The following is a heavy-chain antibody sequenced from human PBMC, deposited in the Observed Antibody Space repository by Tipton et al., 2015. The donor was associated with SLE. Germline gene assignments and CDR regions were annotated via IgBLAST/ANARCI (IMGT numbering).Heavy chain of an antibody. CDR2: IYYSGST. J-gene: IGHJ4*02. CDR3: ARFFWTGYPPA. D-gene: IGHD3/OR15-3a*01. Sequence: TLSLTCAVYGGSISSHYWSWIRQPPGKGLEWIGYIYYSGSTNYNPSLKSRVTISVDTSKNQFSLKLSSVTAADTAVYYCARFFWTGYPPAWGQGTLVTVSS. V-gene: IGHV4-59*11. CDR1: GGSISSHY.